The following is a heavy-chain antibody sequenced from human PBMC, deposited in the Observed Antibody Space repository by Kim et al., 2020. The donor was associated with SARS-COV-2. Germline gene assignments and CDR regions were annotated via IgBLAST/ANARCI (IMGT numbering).Heavy chain of an antibody. V-gene: IGHV4-39*07. CDR3: ARAVRYIAAAGRAPYYFDY. J-gene: IGHJ4*02. D-gene: IGHD6-13*01. Sequence: SETLSLTCTVSGGSISSSSYYWGWIRQPPGKGLEWIGSIYYSGSTYYNPSLKSRVTISVDTSKNQFSLKLSSVTAADTAVYYCARAVRYIAAAGRAPYYFDYWGQGTLVTVSS. CDR2: IYYSGST. CDR1: GGSISSSSYY.